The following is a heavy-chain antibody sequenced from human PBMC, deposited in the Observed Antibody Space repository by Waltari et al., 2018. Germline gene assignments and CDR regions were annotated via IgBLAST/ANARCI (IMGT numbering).Heavy chain of an antibody. D-gene: IGHD4-17*01. CDR3: ARKLRTVTRWFDP. Sequence: QVQLQQWGAGLLKPSETLSLTCAVYGGSFSGYYWSWIRQPPGKGLEWIGEINHSGSTNYNPSLKSRGTISVDTSKNQFSLRLSSVTAADTAVYYCARKLRTVTRWFDPWGQGTLVTVSS. V-gene: IGHV4-34*01. CDR1: GGSFSGYY. CDR2: INHSGST. J-gene: IGHJ5*02.